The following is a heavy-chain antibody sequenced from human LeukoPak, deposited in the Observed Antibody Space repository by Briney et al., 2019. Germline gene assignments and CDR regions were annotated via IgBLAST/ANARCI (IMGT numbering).Heavy chain of an antibody. V-gene: IGHV1-2*04. CDR1: GYTFTGYY. D-gene: IGHD2-2*01. CDR2: INPNSGGT. J-gene: IGHJ3*02. Sequence: ASVKVSCTASGYTFTGYYMHWVRQAPGQGLEWMGWINPNSGGTNYAQKFQGWVTMTRDTSISTAYMELSRLRSDDTAVYYCARGRVVVPAAPFDIWGQGTMVTVSS. CDR3: ARGRVVVPAAPFDI.